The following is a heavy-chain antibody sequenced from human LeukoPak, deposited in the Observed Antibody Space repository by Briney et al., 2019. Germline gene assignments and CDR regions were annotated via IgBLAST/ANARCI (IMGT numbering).Heavy chain of an antibody. D-gene: IGHD1-26*01. V-gene: IGHV3-7*03. CDR1: GFTINTYC. J-gene: IGHJ3*02. CDR3: AKDPSSGSSHDAFDI. Sequence: PGGSLRLSCAASGFTINTYCIAWVRQAPGKVLEMVASIKQVGTEKYYVDSVKGRFTISRDNSKNTLYLQMNSLRAEDTAVYYCAKDPSSGSSHDAFDIWGQGTMVTVSS. CDR2: IKQVGTEK.